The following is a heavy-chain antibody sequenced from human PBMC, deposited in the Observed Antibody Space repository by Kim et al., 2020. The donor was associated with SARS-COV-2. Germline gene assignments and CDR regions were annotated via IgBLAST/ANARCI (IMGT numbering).Heavy chain of an antibody. J-gene: IGHJ4*02. CDR2: IYYSGST. Sequence: SETLSLTCTVSGGSISSSSYYWGWIRQPPGKGLEWIGSIYYSGSTYYNPSLKSRVTMSVDRSKKQFSLKLTSVTAADTAVYYCAGYSSGYYYYFDYWGQGTLVTVSS. D-gene: IGHD3-22*01. CDR1: GGSISSSSYY. V-gene: IGHV4-39*01. CDR3: AGYSSGYYYYFDY.